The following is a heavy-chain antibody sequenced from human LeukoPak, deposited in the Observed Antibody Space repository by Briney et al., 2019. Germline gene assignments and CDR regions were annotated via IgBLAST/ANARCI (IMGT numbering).Heavy chain of an antibody. D-gene: IGHD6-13*01. V-gene: IGHV4-34*01. CDR3: ARGRRPGIAAAGI. Sequence: ASETLSLTCAVYGGSFSGYYWSWIRQPPGKGLEWIGEINHSGSTSYNPSLKSRVTISVDTSKNQFSLKLSSVTAADTAVYYCARGRRPGIAAAGIWGQGTLVTVSS. CDR1: GGSFSGYY. J-gene: IGHJ4*02. CDR2: INHSGST.